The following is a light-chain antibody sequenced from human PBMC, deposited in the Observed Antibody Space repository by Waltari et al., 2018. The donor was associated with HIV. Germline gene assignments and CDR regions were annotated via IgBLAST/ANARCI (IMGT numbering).Light chain of an antibody. V-gene: IGLV2-14*01. J-gene: IGLJ2*01. CDR3: SSYTSSSTLVV. CDR2: EVS. CDR1: SSDGGGYNY. Sequence: QSALTQPASVSGSPGQSTTISCTGTSSDGGGYNYVSWSQQHPGKAPKLMIYEVSNRPSGVSNRFSGSKSGNTASLTISGLQAEDEADYYCSSYTSSSTLVVFGGGTKLTVL.